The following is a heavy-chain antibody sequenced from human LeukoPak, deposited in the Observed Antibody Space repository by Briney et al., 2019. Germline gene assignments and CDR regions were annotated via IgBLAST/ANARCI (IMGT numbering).Heavy chain of an antibody. D-gene: IGHD3-22*01. CDR3: ARDPGRWVITPPDY. J-gene: IGHJ4*02. V-gene: IGHV1-3*01. CDR1: GYTFTSYA. Sequence: ASVKVSCKASGYTFTSYAMHWVRQAPGQRLEWMGWINAGNGNTKYSQKFQGRVTITRDTSASTAYMELSSLRSEDTAVYYCARDPGRWVITPPDYWGQGTLVTVSS. CDR2: INAGNGNT.